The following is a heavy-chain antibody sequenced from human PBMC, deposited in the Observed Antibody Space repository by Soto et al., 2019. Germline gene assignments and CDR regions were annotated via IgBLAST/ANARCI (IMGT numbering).Heavy chain of an antibody. J-gene: IGHJ6*02. CDR3: ARDLISTRHTYYYGMNV. Sequence: GGTLSLSCAASGFTFSSYGMHWVRQAPGKGLEWVAVIWYDGSKKSYADSVKGRFTISRDNSKNTLYLQMNSLIAEDTAVYYCARDLISTRHTYYYGMNVWRHGTTDTVS. V-gene: IGHV3-33*01. CDR1: GFTFSSYG. D-gene: IGHD2-2*01. CDR2: IWYDGSKK.